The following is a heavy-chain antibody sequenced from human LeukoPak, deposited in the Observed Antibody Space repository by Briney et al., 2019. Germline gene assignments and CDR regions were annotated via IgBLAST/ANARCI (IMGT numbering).Heavy chain of an antibody. CDR3: ARGPGHYYDSSGYEKGDF. V-gene: IGHV3-11*04. CDR2: ISSTSITI. Sequence: SGGSLRLSCAASGFTFSDYYMSWLRQAPGKGLEWVSYISSTSITILYADSVKGRFTITRDNARNSLHLQMNSLRAEDTAVYYCARGPGHYYDSSGYEKGDFWGQGTLVTVSS. J-gene: IGHJ4*02. CDR1: GFTFSDYY. D-gene: IGHD3-22*01.